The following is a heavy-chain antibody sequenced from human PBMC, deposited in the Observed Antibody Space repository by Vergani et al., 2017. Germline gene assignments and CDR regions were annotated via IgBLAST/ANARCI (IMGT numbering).Heavy chain of an antibody. CDR1: GFTFSSYS. V-gene: IGHV3-21*04. D-gene: IGHD3-10*01. J-gene: IGHJ4*02. CDR2: ISRSSSYI. Sequence: EVQLVESGGGLVKPGGSLRLSCAASGFTFSSYSMNWVRQAPGKGLEWVSSISRSSSYINYTDSVKGRFTISRDNSKNMLFLQINNLRTEDTAIYYCAKQYFVSGNYLFNYWGQGTLVTVSS. CDR3: AKQYFVSGNYLFNY.